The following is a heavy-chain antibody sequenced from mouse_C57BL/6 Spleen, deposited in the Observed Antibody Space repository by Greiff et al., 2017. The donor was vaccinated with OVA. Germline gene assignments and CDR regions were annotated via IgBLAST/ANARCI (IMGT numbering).Heavy chain of an antibody. CDR3: AREGGYGRYFDY. J-gene: IGHJ2*01. D-gene: IGHD1-1*02. V-gene: IGHV5-4*01. Sequence: EVHLVESGGGLVKPGGSLKLSCAASGFTFSSYAMSWVRQTPEKRLEWVATISDGGSYTYYPDNVKGRFTISRDNAKNNLYLQMSHLKSEDTAMYYCAREGGYGRYFDYCGQGTTLTVSS. CDR1: GFTFSSYA. CDR2: ISDGGSYT.